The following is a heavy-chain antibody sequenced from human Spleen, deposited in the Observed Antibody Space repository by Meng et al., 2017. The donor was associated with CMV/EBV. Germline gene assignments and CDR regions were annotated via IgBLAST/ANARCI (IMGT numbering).Heavy chain of an antibody. V-gene: IGHV3-7*01. CDR3: VRDRLWAFEN. CDR1: GFTFSSYW. Sequence: GESLKISCAASGFTFSSYWMSWVRQAPGKGLEWVANIKQDGSEKYYVDSVKGRFTISRDNAKNSLYLQMNSLRAEDTAVYYCVRDRLWAFENWGQGTPVTVSS. D-gene: IGHD1-26*01. CDR2: IKQDGSEK. J-gene: IGHJ4*02.